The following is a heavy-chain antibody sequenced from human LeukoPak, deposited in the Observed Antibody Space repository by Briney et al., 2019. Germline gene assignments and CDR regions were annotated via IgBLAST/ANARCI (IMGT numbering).Heavy chain of an antibody. D-gene: IGHD2-2*01. V-gene: IGHV3-48*04. CDR3: ARRHYCSSTSCYRPNYYFDY. J-gene: IGHJ4*02. CDR2: ISSSSSTI. Sequence: GGSLRLSCAASGFTFSIYSMSWVRQAPGKGLEWVSYISSSSSTISYADSVKGRFTISRDNAKNSLYLQMNSLRAEDTAVYYCARRHYCSSTSCYRPNYYFDYWGQGTLVTVSS. CDR1: GFTFSIYS.